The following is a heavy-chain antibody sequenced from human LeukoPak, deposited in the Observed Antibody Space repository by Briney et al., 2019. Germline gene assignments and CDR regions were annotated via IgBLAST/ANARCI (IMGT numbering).Heavy chain of an antibody. Sequence: SETLSLTCTVSGGSISSSSYYWGWIRQPPGKGLEWIGSIYYSGSTYYNPSLKSRVTISVDTSKNQFSLKLSSVTAADTAVYYCARERVGGYSYGYPYYFDYWGQGTLVTVSS. CDR1: GGSISSSSYY. J-gene: IGHJ4*02. V-gene: IGHV4-39*02. CDR3: ARERVGGYSYGYPYYFDY. D-gene: IGHD5-18*01. CDR2: IYYSGST.